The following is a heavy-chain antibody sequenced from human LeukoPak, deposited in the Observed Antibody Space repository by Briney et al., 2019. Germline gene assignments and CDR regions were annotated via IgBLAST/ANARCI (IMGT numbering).Heavy chain of an antibody. J-gene: IGHJ6*02. CDR3: ARLEMVRGVPSYYYGMDV. V-gene: IGHV5-51*01. Sequence: PGESLKISCKASGYTFTSYWIGWVRQMPGKGLEWMGIIYPGDSDTRYSPSFQGQVTISVDKSITTAYLQWSSLKASDTAMYYCARLEMVRGVPSYYYGMDVWGQGTTVTVSS. CDR1: GYTFTSYW. CDR2: IYPGDSDT. D-gene: IGHD3-10*01.